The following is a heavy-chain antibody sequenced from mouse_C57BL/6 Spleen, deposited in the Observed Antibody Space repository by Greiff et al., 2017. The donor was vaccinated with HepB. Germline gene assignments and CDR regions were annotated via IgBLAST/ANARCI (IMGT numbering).Heavy chain of an antibody. V-gene: IGHV1-59*01. J-gene: IGHJ1*03. D-gene: IGHD2-1*01. CDR2: IDPSDSYT. CDR1: GYTFTSYW. Sequence: VQLQQPGAELVRPGTSVKLSCKASGYTFTSYWMHWVKQRPGQGLEWIGVIDPSDSYTNYNQKFKGKATLTVDTSSSTAYMQLSSLTSEYSAVYYCARDHLLWGTGTTVTVSS. CDR3: ARDHLL.